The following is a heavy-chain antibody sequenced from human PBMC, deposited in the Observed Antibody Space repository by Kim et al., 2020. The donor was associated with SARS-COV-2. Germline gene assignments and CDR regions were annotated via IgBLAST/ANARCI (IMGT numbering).Heavy chain of an antibody. V-gene: IGHV1-3*01. CDR3: ARDREAGWLRLFDY. D-gene: IGHD5-12*01. Sequence: SQKFQGRVTITRDTSASTAYMELSSLGSEDTAVYYCARDREAGWLRLFDYWGQGTLVTVSS. J-gene: IGHJ4*02.